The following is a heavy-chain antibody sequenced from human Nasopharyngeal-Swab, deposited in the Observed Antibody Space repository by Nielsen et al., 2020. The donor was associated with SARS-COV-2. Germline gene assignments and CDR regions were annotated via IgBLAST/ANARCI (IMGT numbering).Heavy chain of an antibody. Sequence: SQTLSLPCAVSGVSSSSNYWGWIRQPPGKGLEWIGEINHSGSTNYIPSLKSRVTVSVDTSKNQFSLKLSSVTAADTAVYYCARGLSGVVPAPILGLGPYYYFYYVDVWGKGTTVTVSS. CDR3: ARGLSGVVPAPILGLGPYYYFYYVDV. D-gene: IGHD2-2*01. J-gene: IGHJ6*03. V-gene: IGHV4-34*01. CDR1: GVSSSSNY. CDR2: INHSGST.